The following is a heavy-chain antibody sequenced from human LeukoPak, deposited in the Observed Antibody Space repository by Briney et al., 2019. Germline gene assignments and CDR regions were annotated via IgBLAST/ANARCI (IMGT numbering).Heavy chain of an antibody. J-gene: IGHJ4*02. D-gene: IGHD4-17*01. CDR1: GRSFSTYA. Sequence: SVKVSCKASGRSFSTYAISWVLQAPGQGLEWMGGIIPTFGTTNYAQKFQGRVTITTDEVTTTAYTAYMELSSLTSEDTAVYYCSNNAFGDYAFDYWGQGTLVTVSS. CDR3: SNNAFGDYAFDY. V-gene: IGHV1-69*05. CDR2: IIPTFGTT.